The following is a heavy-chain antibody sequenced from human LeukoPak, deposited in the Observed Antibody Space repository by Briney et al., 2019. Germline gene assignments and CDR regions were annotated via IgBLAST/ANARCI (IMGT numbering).Heavy chain of an antibody. CDR1: GFTFSSYW. CDR2: INSGGTST. V-gene: IGHV3-74*03. J-gene: IGHJ3*02. D-gene: IGHD6-19*01. Sequence: PGGSLRLSCVASGFTFSSYWMHWVRQAPGKGLVWVSRINSGGTSTTYADSVKGRFTISRDNAKNTLYLQMNSLRTEDTAVYYCARPETQYSSGLDGFDIWGQGTMVTVSS. CDR3: ARPETQYSSGLDGFDI.